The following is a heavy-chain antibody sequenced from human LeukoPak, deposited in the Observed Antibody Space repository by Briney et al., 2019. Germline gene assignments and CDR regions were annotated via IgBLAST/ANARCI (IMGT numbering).Heavy chain of an antibody. J-gene: IGHJ4*02. CDR3: ARAYCGGDCYDY. CDR1: GYTFTSYD. Sequence: ASVKVSCKASGYTFTSYDINWVRQATGQGLEWMGWMNPNSGNTGYAQKFQGRVTMTRNTSISTAYMELSSLGSEDTAVYYCARAYCGGDCYDYWGQGTLVTVSS. CDR2: MNPNSGNT. D-gene: IGHD2-21*01. V-gene: IGHV1-8*01.